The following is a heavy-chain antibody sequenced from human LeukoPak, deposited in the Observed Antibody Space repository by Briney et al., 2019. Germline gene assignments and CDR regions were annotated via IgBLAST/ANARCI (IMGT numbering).Heavy chain of an antibody. CDR1: GGSFSGYY. V-gene: IGHV4-34*01. CDR2: INHSGST. D-gene: IGHD2-15*01. CDR3: ARGRGYCSGGSCSRFDY. Sequence: SETLSLTCAVYGGSFSGYYWSWIRQPPGKGLEWIGEINHSGSTNYNPSLKSRVTISVDTSKNQFSLKLSSVTAAGTAVYYCARGRGYCSGGSCSRFDYWGQGTLVTVSS. J-gene: IGHJ4*02.